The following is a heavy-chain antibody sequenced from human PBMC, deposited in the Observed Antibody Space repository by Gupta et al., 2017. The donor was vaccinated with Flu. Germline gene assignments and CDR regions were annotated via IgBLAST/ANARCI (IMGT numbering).Heavy chain of an antibody. CDR3: ARAPLKYFDF. Sequence: EVQLVESGGGLVKPGGSLRLSGTPSGFIFNAACMNWVRQAPGKGLEWVASISSRSSYIHSANSMKGRFTISRDNSNNSLYLQMNSLRAEDAGVYYCARAPLKYFDFWGKGTLVPVSS. J-gene: IGHJ4*02. V-gene: IGHV3-21*01. CDR2: ISSRSSYI. CDR1: GFIFNAAC.